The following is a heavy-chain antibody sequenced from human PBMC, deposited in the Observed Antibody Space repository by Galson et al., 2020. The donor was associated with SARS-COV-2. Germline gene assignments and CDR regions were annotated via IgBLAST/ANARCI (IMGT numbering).Heavy chain of an antibody. J-gene: IGHJ4*02. D-gene: IGHD6-13*01. V-gene: IGHV3-74*01. CDR3: AGIATTAT. CDR2: INTDGSTT. CDR1: GFTFSRTW. Sequence: GESLKISCAASGFTFSRTWMHWVRQPPGKGLVWVSRINTDGSTTAYADFVKGRFTISRDNAKNTLYLQMNSLRDEDTAVYYCAGIATTATWGLGTLVTVSS.